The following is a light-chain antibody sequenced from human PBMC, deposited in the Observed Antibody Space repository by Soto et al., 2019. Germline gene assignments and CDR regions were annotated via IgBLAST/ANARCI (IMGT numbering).Light chain of an antibody. CDR3: QQYNSYSS. J-gene: IGKJ2*01. V-gene: IGKV1-5*03. Sequence: DIQMTQSPSTLSASVGDRFTITCRASQSISSWLAWYQQKPGKAPKLLIYKASSLESGVPSRFSGSGSGTEFTLTISSLQPDDFAAYYCQQYNSYSSFGQGTKLEMK. CDR2: KAS. CDR1: QSISSW.